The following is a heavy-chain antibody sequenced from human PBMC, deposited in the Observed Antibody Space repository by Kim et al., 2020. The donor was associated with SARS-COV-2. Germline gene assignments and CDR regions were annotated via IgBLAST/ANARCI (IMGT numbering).Heavy chain of an antibody. D-gene: IGHD3-16*02. J-gene: IGHJ4*02. Sequence: GGSLRLSCAASGFTFSNYWMSWVRQAPGKGLEWVANIKQDGSEKYYVDSVKGRFTISRDNARISVFLQMNSLRADDTAVYYCGRVKTAIMPRFIAGLGHDYWGLGTLVTVSS. CDR2: IKQDGSEK. CDR1: GFTFSNYW. CDR3: GRVKTAIMPRFIAGLGHDY. V-gene: IGHV3-7*01.